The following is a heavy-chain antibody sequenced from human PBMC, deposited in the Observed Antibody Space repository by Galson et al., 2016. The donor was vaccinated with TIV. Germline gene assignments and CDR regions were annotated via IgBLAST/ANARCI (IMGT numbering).Heavy chain of an antibody. Sequence: SLRLSCAASGFTFDDYAMHWVRQAPGKGLEWVSSITWNSDKIHCADSVKGRFTISRDNAKNSLYLQMNSLRADDTALYYCAKGAGRYSSSWYFDYWGQGTLVTVSS. J-gene: IGHJ4*02. CDR2: ITWNSDKI. D-gene: IGHD6-13*01. CDR1: GFTFDDYA. CDR3: AKGAGRYSSSWYFDY. V-gene: IGHV3-9*01.